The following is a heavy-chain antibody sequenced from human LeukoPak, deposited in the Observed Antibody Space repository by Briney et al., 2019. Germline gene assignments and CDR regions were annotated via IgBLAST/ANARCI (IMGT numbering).Heavy chain of an antibody. Sequence: PSETLSLTCTVSGGSISSGSYYWSWIRQPAGKGLEWIGRIYTSGSTNYNPSLKSRVTISVDTSKNQFSLKLSSVTAADTAVYYCARVRGTAGYDSSGYYSFHWFDPWGQGTLVTVSS. D-gene: IGHD3-22*01. CDR2: IYTSGST. J-gene: IGHJ5*02. CDR3: ARVRGTAGYDSSGYYSFHWFDP. V-gene: IGHV4-61*02. CDR1: GGSISSGSYY.